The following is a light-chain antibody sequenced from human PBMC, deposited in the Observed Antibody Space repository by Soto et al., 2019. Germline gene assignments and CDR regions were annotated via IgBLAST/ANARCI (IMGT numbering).Light chain of an antibody. CDR3: QQYVSAPWT. CDR2: GAS. Sequence: TQSPSTLSASVGDRVTLSCRASQSVSSSLAWYQQKPGQAPRLLIHGASSRATGIPDRFSGSGSGTDFTLTISRLEPEDFAVYSCQQYVSAPWTFGQGTKVEIK. J-gene: IGKJ1*01. V-gene: IGKV3-20*01. CDR1: QSVSSS.